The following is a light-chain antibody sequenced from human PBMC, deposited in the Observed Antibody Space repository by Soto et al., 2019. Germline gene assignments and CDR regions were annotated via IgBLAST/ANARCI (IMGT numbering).Light chain of an antibody. CDR1: QNVGNN. CDR2: GAS. CDR3: QQYNNWPYT. V-gene: IGKV3-15*01. Sequence: EIVMTQSPAPLSVFPGETATLSCRASQNVGNNFAWYQQRPGQPPRLLIYGASTRATGVPARFSGSGSGTLFTLTVSSLQSEDFAFYYCQQYNNWPYTFGQGTRLEIK. J-gene: IGKJ2*01.